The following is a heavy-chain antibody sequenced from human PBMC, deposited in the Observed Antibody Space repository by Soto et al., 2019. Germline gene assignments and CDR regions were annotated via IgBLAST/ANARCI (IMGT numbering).Heavy chain of an antibody. CDR2: ISAYNGNT. Sequence: ASVKVSCEASGYTFTSYGISWVRQAPGQGLEWMGWISAYNGNTNYAQKLQGRVTMTTDTSTSTAYMELRSLRSDDTAVYYCARSLPPLEAADTPHNWFDPWGQGTLVTVSS. CDR3: ARSLPPLEAADTPHNWFDP. V-gene: IGHV1-18*01. J-gene: IGHJ5*02. CDR1: GYTFTSYG. D-gene: IGHD6-13*01.